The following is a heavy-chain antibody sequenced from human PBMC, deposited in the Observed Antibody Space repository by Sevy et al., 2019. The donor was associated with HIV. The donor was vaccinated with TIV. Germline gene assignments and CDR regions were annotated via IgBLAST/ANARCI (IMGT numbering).Heavy chain of an antibody. V-gene: IGHV4-4*07. CDR3: ARQSLRYCDWLDWFDP. J-gene: IGHJ5*02. Sequence: SETLSLTCTVSGGSISSYYWSWIRQPAGKGLEWIGRIYTSGSTNYNPSLKSRVTMSVDTSKNQFSLKLSSVTAADTAVYYCARQSLRYCDWLDWFDPWGQGTLVTVSS. CDR2: IYTSGST. CDR1: GGSISSYY. D-gene: IGHD3-9*01.